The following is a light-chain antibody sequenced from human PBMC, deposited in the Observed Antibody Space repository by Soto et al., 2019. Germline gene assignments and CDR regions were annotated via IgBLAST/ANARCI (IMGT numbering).Light chain of an antibody. J-gene: IGKJ1*01. CDR3: QQRYRTPRT. CDR2: GAP. CDR1: QSIDSY. Sequence: IQMTQSPSSLSASVGDRVTITCRAIQSIDSYLNWYQQKPGQAPNLLILGAPSLPSGVPSRFSGSEFGADFSLASISLQPDDIASYYCQQRYRTPRTFGQGTKVEI. V-gene: IGKV1-39*01.